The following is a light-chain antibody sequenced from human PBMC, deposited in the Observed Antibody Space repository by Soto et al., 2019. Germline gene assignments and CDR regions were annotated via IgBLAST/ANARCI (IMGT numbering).Light chain of an antibody. V-gene: IGKV1-17*01. J-gene: IGKJ4*01. CDR1: QGIRNA. Sequence: DIQMTQSPSSLSASVGEKVTIPCRASQGIRNALAWYQQKPGKAPKRLIYGASTLQSGVPSRFSGSGSATEFTLTITSLQPEDFATYYCVQHDTDPLTFGGGTKVDIK. CDR3: VQHDTDPLT. CDR2: GAS.